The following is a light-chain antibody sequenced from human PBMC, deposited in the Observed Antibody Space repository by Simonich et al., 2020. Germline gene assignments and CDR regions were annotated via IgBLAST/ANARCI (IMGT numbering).Light chain of an antibody. J-gene: IGLJ1*01. V-gene: IGLV3-1*01. CDR1: KLGDKY. CDR2: QDS. Sequence: SYELTQPPSVSVSPGQTASITCSGVKLGDKYACWYQQKPGQSPVLVIYQDSKRPSGIPERFSGSNSGNTATLTISGTQAMDEADYYCQAWDSSTVVFGTGTKVTVL. CDR3: QAWDSSTVV.